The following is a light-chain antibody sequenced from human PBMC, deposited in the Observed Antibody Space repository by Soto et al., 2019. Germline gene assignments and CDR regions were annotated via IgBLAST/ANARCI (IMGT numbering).Light chain of an antibody. CDR2: GVS. J-gene: IGLJ2*01. CDR1: SRDVGGYNY. V-gene: IGLV2-8*01. CDR3: SSSADSNTVV. Sequence: QSVLTQSPSASGSPGQSVTISCIGTSRDVGGYNYVSWYQQLPGQAPNLLIYGVSERPSGVPDRVSGSKSGNTASLNVSGLQAEEDADSSCSSSADSNTVVFGGGTKLTVL.